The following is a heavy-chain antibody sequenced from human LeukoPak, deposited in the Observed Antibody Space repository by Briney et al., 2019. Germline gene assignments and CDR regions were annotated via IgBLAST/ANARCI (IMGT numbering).Heavy chain of an antibody. CDR1: GFTFSSYS. CDR2: ISSSSSYI. J-gene: IGHJ4*02. D-gene: IGHD5-24*01. CDR3: ARDIEEMATMGY. Sequence: PGRSLRLSCAASGFTFSSYSMNWVRQAPGKGLEWVSSISSSSSYIYYADSVKGRFTISRDNAKNSLYLQMNSLRAEDTAVYYCARDIEEMATMGYWGQGTLVTVSS. V-gene: IGHV3-21*01.